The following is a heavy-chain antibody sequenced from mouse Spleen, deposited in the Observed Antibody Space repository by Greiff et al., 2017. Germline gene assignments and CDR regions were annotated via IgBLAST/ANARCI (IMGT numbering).Heavy chain of an antibody. CDR1: GYTFTSYW. V-gene: IGHV1-69*01. CDR2: IDPSDSYT. J-gene: IGHJ2*01. CDR3: ARSLWVFDY. Sequence: VQVVESGAELVMPGASVKLSCKASGYTFTSYWMHWVKQRPGQGLEWIGEIDPSDSYTNYNQKFKGKATLTVDKSSSTAYMQLSSLTSEDSAVYYCARSLWVFDYWGQGTTLTVSS. D-gene: IGHD6-1*01.